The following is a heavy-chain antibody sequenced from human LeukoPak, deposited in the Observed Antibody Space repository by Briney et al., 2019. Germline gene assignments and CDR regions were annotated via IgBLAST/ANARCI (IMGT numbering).Heavy chain of an antibody. D-gene: IGHD4-17*01. J-gene: IGHJ5*02. CDR3: ARYGDYINNWFDP. CDR1: GGSISSYY. Sequence: KPSETLSLTCXVSGGSISSYYWSWIRQPAGKGLEWIGRIYASGSTNYNPSLKSRVTMSVDTSKNQVSLKLSSVTAADTAVYYCARYGDYINNWFDPWGQGTLVTVSS. CDR2: IYASGST. V-gene: IGHV4-4*07.